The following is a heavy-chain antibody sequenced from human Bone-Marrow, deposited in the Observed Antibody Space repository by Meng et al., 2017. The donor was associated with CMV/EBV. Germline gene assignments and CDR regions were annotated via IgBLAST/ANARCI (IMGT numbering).Heavy chain of an antibody. CDR3: ARIHFPSTSCRDEVGGGWFSP. CDR1: GGSFSGYY. Sequence: SETLSLTCAVYGGSFSGYYWSWIRQPPGKGLEWIGEINHSGSTNYNPSLKSRVTISVDTSKNQFSLKLSSVTAADTARYYCARIHFPSTSCRDEVGGGWFSPWGQGTLVTVSS. J-gene: IGHJ5*02. CDR2: INHSGST. V-gene: IGHV4-34*01. D-gene: IGHD2-2*01.